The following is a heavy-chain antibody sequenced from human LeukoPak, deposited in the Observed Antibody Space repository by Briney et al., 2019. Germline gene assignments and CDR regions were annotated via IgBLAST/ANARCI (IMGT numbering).Heavy chain of an antibody. CDR1: GSSISNYY. J-gene: IGHJ5*02. D-gene: IGHD1-1*01. CDR2: IYYTGNT. CDR3: ARDRLQLQS. Sequence: SETLSLTCTVSGSSISNYYWNWIRQPPGKGLEWIGYIYYTGNTNYNPSLKSRVTISVDTSKNHFSLKLSSVTAADTAVYYCARDRLQLQSWGQGTLVTVSS. V-gene: IGHV4-59*01.